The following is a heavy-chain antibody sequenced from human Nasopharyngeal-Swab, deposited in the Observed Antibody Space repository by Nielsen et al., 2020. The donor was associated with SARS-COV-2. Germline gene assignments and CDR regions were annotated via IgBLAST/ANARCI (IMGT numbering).Heavy chain of an antibody. J-gene: IGHJ5*02. CDR2: IWFDGSNK. CDR1: GFSFPTHG. V-gene: IGHV3-33*01. Sequence: GESLKISCEASGFSFPTHGMHWVRQAPGKRPEWVALIWFDGSNKYFADSVKGRFTTSRDNSKNMVYLLMSSLRAEDTAVYYCARDPGAFAEAVAWFDPWGQGTLVTVSS. CDR3: ARDPGAFAEAVAWFDP. D-gene: IGHD6-19*01.